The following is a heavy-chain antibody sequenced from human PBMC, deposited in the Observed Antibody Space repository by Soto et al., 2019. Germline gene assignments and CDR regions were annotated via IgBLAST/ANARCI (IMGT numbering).Heavy chain of an antibody. CDR1: GDTFSNHT. CDR2: LSPILGVA. V-gene: IGHV1-69*04. D-gene: IGHD4-17*01. J-gene: IGHJ6*03. CDR3: ARVAEMGTVTKGYYHYMVV. Sequence: QVQLVQSGAEVKKPGSSVKVSCKASGDTFSNHTISWVRQAPGQGLEWMGRLSPILGVANYAQKTQGRVTISADISTSTAYMELSSLIAADTAVYYCARVAEMGTVTKGYYHYMVVWGKGTPVTVCS.